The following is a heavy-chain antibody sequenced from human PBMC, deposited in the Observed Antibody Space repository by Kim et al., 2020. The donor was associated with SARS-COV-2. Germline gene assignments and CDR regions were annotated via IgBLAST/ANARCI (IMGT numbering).Heavy chain of an antibody. CDR1: GGSISSYY. D-gene: IGHD2-8*01. Sequence: SETLSLTCTVSGGSISSYYWSWIRHSPGKGLEWIGHIYYSESTNYNPSLKSRLTISVDTSKNQFSLKLSSVTAADTAVYYCARAPYCTNGDCSRSFYYY. CDR3: ARAPYCTNGDCSRSFYYY. J-gene: IGHJ6*01. V-gene: IGHV4-59*13. CDR2: IYYSEST.